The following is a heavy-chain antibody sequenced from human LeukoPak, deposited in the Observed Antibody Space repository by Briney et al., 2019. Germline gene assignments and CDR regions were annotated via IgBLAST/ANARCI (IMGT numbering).Heavy chain of an antibody. V-gene: IGHV3-7*04. CDR1: GFSMSVYW. CDR3: ARGGIQVSGIDEFDY. D-gene: IGHD6-19*01. J-gene: IGHJ4*02. Sequence: GGSLRLSCEASGFSMSVYWMSWVRQAPGKGLEWVANIKQDGSERNYVDSVKGRFTISRDNAKKSLYLQMNSLRAEDTAVYYCARGGIQVSGIDEFDYWGQGTLVTVSS. CDR2: IKQDGSER.